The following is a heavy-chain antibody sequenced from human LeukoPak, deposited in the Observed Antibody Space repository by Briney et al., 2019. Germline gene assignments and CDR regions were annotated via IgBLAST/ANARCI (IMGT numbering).Heavy chain of an antibody. Sequence: GGSLRLSCAASGFTFDDYAMHWVRQAPGKGLEWVSLISWDGGSTYYADSVKGRFTISRDNSKNSLYLQMNSLRAADTAVYYSATGIVEGGYFSGPVEYWGQGTLVTVSS. J-gene: IGHJ4*02. D-gene: IGHD3-22*01. CDR1: GFTFDDYA. V-gene: IGHV3-43D*03. CDR3: ATGIVEGGYFSGPVEY. CDR2: ISWDGGST.